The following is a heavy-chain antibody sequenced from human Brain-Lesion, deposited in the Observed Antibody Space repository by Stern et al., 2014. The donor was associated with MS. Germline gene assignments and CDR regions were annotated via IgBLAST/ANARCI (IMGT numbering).Heavy chain of an antibody. J-gene: IGHJ4*02. CDR3: ARFPASRPHVFDS. D-gene: IGHD6-13*01. CDR1: GGSISSSNW. Sequence: VQLVESGPGLVKPSGTLSLTCAVSGGSISSSNWWSWVRQSPGKGLEWIGESDHSGSTIYNPSLKSRVNVSRDKSKNRFSLNLSSVTAADTAVYFCARFPASRPHVFDSWGQGTLVTVSS. CDR2: SDHSGST. V-gene: IGHV4-4*02.